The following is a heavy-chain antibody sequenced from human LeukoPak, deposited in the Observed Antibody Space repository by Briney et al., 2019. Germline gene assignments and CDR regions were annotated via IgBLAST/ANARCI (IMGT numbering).Heavy chain of an antibody. CDR1: GVSISSSNSY. CDR2: VYYSGST. J-gene: IGHJ5*02. D-gene: IGHD6-13*01. V-gene: IGHV4-61*05. Sequence: SETLSLTCTVSGVSISSSNSYWGWIRQPPGKGLEWIGYVYYSGSTNYNPSLKSRVTISVDTSKNQFSLRLSSVTAADTAVYYCARGVAAAGWSPWFDPWGQGTLVTVSS. CDR3: ARGVAAAGWSPWFDP.